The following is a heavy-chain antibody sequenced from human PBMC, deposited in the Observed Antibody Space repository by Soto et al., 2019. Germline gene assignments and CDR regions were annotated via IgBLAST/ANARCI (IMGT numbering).Heavy chain of an antibody. D-gene: IGHD6-19*01. CDR3: ARGSIAVAGKKEDYSYYGMDV. CDR1: GGSISSYY. V-gene: IGHV4-59*01. CDR2: IYYSGST. J-gene: IGHJ6*02. Sequence: TLSLTCTVSGGSISSYYWSWIRQPPGKGLEWIGYIYYSGSTNYNPSLKSRVTISVDTSKNQFSLKLSSVTAADTAVYYCARGSIAVAGKKEDYSYYGMDVWGQGTTVTVSS.